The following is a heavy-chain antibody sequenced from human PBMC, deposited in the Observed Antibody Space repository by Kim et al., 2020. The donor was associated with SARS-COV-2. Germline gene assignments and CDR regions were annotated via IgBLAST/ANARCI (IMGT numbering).Heavy chain of an antibody. V-gene: IGHV3-23*01. CDR3: AKDRGTTIVVNPDFNY. J-gene: IGHJ4*02. CDR1: GFTFSGNA. D-gene: IGHD3-22*01. CDR2: ISGGGGST. Sequence: GGSLRLSCVASGFTFSGNAMTWVRQAPGKGLEWVSGISGGGGSTYYADSVKGRFTISRDVSKNTLYLEMDSLRAEDTAVYYCAKDRGTTIVVNPDFNYWGQGTLVTVSS.